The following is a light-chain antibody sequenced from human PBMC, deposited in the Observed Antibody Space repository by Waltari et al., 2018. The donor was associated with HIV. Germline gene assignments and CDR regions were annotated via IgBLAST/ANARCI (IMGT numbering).Light chain of an antibody. CDR1: QSVLYSPNNKNY. J-gene: IGKJ1*01. CDR2: WAS. Sequence: DIVMTQSPDSLAVSLGERATINCKSSQSVLYSPNNKNYLAWYQQKPGQPPKLLIYWASTRESGVPDRFSGSGSGTDFTLTISSLQAEDVAVYYCQQYYSTPPVTFGQGTKVEIK. V-gene: IGKV4-1*01. CDR3: QQYYSTPPVT.